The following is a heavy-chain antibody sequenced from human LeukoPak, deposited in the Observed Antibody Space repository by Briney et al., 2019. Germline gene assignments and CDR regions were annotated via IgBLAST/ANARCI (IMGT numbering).Heavy chain of an antibody. CDR2: ISYDGSNK. CDR3: AKDWVPCRDGYNYANWFDP. Sequence: GGSLRLSCAASGFTFSSYCMHWVRQAPGKGLEWVAVISYDGSNKYYADSVKGRFTISRDNSKNTLYLQMNSLRAEDTAVYYCAKDWVPCRDGYNYANWFDPWGQGTLVTVSS. D-gene: IGHD5-24*01. J-gene: IGHJ5*02. V-gene: IGHV3-30*18. CDR1: GFTFSSYC.